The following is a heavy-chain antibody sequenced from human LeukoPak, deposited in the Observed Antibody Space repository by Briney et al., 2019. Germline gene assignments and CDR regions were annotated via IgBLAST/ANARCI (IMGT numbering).Heavy chain of an antibody. V-gene: IGHV3-30*04. J-gene: IGHJ4*02. CDR3: ARARVVGATDY. Sequence: GRSLRLSCAASGFTFSNYAMHWVRQAPGKGLEWVAVISYDGSNKYYADSVKGRFTISRDNSKNTLYLQMNSLRAEDTAVYYCARARVVGATDYWGQGTLVTVFS. CDR2: ISYDGSNK. CDR1: GFTFSNYA. D-gene: IGHD1-26*01.